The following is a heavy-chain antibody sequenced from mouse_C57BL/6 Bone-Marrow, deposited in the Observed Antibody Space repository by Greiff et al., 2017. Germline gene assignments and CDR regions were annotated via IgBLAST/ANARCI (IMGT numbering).Heavy chain of an antibody. CDR2: IWTGGGT. CDR3: ARPYDYGDYYAMDY. D-gene: IGHD2-4*01. J-gene: IGHJ4*01. CDR1: GFSLTSYA. V-gene: IGHV2-9-1*01. Sequence: VQGVESGPGLVAPSQSLSITCTVSGFSLTSYAISWVRQPPGKGLEWLGVIWTGGGTNYNSALKSRLSISKDNSKSQVFLKMNSLQTDDTARYYCARPYDYGDYYAMDYWGQGTSVTVSS.